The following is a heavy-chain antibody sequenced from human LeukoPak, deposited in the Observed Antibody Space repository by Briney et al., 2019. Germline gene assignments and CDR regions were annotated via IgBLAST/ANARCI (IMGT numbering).Heavy chain of an antibody. CDR1: GDSISSYY. CDR3: ARRELAYYFDY. J-gene: IGHJ4*02. Sequence: SETLSLTCTVSGDSISSYYWSWIRQPPGKGLEWIGYIYYDGSTKYNPSLKSRVTISVDTSKNQFSLKLSSVTAADTAVHYCARRELAYYFDYWGQGTLVTVSS. V-gene: IGHV4-59*08. D-gene: IGHD3-10*01. CDR2: IYYDGST.